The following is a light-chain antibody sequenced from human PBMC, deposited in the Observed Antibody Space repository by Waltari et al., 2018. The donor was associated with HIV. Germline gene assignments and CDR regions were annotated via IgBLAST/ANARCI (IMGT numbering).Light chain of an antibody. J-gene: IGLJ3*02. CDR3: AAWDDSLSGRV. V-gene: IGLV1-47*01. CDR1: SSNIGSNY. Sequence: QSVLTQPPSASGTPGQRVTISCSGSSSNIGSNYVYWSQQPPGTAPKLLIYRNNQRPSGVPDRFSGSKSGTSASLAISGLRSEDEADYYCAAWDDSLSGRVFGGGTKLTVL. CDR2: RNN.